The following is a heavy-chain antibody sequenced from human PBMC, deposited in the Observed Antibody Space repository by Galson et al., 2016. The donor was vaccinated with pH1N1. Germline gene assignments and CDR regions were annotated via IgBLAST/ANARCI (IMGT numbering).Heavy chain of an antibody. V-gene: IGHV1-46*03. CDR3: ARWRNTLGVTGLDL. CDR1: GYSFTRYY. CDR2: INPSGGNT. J-gene: IGHJ4*02. D-gene: IGHD3-10*01. Sequence: SVKVSCKASGYSFTRYYMHWVRQAPGQGLEWMGIINPSGGNTVYAEKFRGRVTLTSDTSTSIAYMDLSNLRSDDTAVYYCARWRNTLGVTGLDLWGQGTLVTVSS.